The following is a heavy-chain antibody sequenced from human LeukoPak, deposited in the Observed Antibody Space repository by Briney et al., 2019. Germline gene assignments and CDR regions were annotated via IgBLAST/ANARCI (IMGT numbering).Heavy chain of an antibody. CDR1: GFTFSSYG. V-gene: IGHV3-23*01. J-gene: IGHJ4*02. D-gene: IGHD3-22*01. CDR3: AKDSPYYYDSSGYDY. Sequence: GGSLRLSCAASGFTFSSYGMSWVRQAPGKGLEWVSAISGSGGSTYYADSVKGRFTISRDNSKNTLYLQMNSLRAEDTAVYYCAKDSPYYYDSSGYDYWSQGTLVTVSS. CDR2: ISGSGGST.